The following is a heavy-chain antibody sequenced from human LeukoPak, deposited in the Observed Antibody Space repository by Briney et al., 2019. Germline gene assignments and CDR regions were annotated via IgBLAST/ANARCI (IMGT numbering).Heavy chain of an antibody. CDR1: GGTFSSYA. CDR3: ATHSPQYSSGWYYFDY. D-gene: IGHD6-19*01. Sequence: GASVKVSCKASGGTFSSYAISWVRQAPGQGLEWMGRIIPILGIANYAQKFQGRVTMTEDTSTDTAYMELSSLRSEDTAVYYCATHSPQYSSGWYYFDYWGQGTLVTVSS. J-gene: IGHJ4*02. V-gene: IGHV1-69*04. CDR2: IIPILGIA.